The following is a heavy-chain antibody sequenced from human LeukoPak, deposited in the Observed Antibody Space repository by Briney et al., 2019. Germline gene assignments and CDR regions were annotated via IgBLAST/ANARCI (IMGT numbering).Heavy chain of an antibody. D-gene: IGHD3-22*01. CDR2: IYYSGRT. J-gene: IGHJ3*02. CDR1: GGSIRSSY. V-gene: IGHV4-59*08. Sequence: PSETLSLTCTVSGGSIRSSYWSWIRQPPGKGLEWIGYIYYSGRTNYNPSLKSRVTISVDTSKNQFSLKLSSVTAADTAVYYCARLTTMIVVVPNAFDIWGQGTMVTVSS. CDR3: ARLTTMIVVVPNAFDI.